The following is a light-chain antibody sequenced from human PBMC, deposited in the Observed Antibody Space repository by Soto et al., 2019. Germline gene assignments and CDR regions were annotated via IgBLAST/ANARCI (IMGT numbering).Light chain of an antibody. CDR2: GNS. CDR1: SSNIGAGYD. Sequence: QSELTKPPSVSGAPGQGVTISCTGSSSNIGAGYDVHWYQQLPGTAPKLLIYGNSNRPSGVPDRFSGSKSGTSASLAITGLQAEDEADYYCQSYDSSLSGLYVFGTGTK. J-gene: IGLJ1*01. CDR3: QSYDSSLSGLYV. V-gene: IGLV1-40*01.